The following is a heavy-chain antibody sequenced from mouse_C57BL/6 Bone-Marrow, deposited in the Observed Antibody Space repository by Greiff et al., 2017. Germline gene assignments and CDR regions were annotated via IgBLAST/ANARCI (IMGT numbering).Heavy chain of an antibody. J-gene: IGHJ1*03. D-gene: IGHD1-1*01. CDR3: ASHYYGSSYWCFDV. Sequence: QVQLQQPGAELVMPGASVKLSCKASGYTFPSYWMHWVKQRPGQGLEWIGEIDPSDSYTNYNQKFKGKSTLTVDKSSSTAYMQLSSLTSEDSAVYYCASHYYGSSYWCFDVWGTGTTVTVTS. V-gene: IGHV1-69*01. CDR2: IDPSDSYT. CDR1: GYTFPSYW.